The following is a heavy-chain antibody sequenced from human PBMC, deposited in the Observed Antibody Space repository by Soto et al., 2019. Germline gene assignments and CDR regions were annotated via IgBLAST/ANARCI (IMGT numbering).Heavy chain of an antibody. Sequence: GGSLRLSCTASGFTFGDYAMSWVRQAPGKGLEWVGFIRSKAYGGTTEYAASVKGRFTISRDDSKSIAYLQMNSLKTEDTAVYYCTRNLVPQYYDFWSGYWGAFDIWGQGTMV. D-gene: IGHD3-3*01. CDR3: TRNLVPQYYDFWSGYWGAFDI. J-gene: IGHJ3*02. CDR2: IRSKAYGGTT. CDR1: GFTFGDYA. V-gene: IGHV3-49*04.